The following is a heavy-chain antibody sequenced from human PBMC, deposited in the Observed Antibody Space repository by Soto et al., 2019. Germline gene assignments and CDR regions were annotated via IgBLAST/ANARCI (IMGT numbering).Heavy chain of an antibody. J-gene: IGHJ6*03. V-gene: IGHV3-11*01. CDR2: ISSSGSTI. CDR3: ARGRMGVILHYMDV. D-gene: IGHD3-10*01. CDR1: GFTFSDYY. Sequence: PGGSLRLSCPASGFTFSDYYMSWIRQAPGKGLEWVSYISSSGSTIYYADSVKGRFTISRDNAKNSLYLQMNSLRAEDTAVYYCARGRMGVILHYMDVWGKGTTVTVSS.